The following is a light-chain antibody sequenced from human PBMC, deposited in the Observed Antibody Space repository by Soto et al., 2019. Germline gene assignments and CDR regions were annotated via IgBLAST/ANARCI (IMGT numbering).Light chain of an antibody. CDR1: QSLLASDDGSTY. CDR3: MQRREFPIT. J-gene: IGKJ5*01. V-gene: IGKV2-40*01. CDR2: RSS. Sequence: DIVMTQTPLSLPVTPGEPASISCRSRQSLLASDDGSTYLDWFLQKPGQSPQLLIYRSSYRASGVPDRFSGSGSDTDFTLKIRRVEAEDVGGYDCMQRREFPITVGQGTRLEV.